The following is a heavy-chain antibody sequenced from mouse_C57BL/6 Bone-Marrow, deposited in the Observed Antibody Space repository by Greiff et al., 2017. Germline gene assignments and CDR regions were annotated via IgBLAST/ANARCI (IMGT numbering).Heavy chain of an antibody. Sequence: DVHLVEPGGGLVKPGGSLKLSCAASGFTFSDYGMHWVRQAPEKGLEWVAYISSDSSTIDYADTLKGRFTITRDNAKTTLFLQMTSLRSEDTAMYYCARGDYDEAAACFAYWGQGTLVTVSA. CDR2: ISSDSSTI. CDR1: GFTFSDYG. J-gene: IGHJ3*01. D-gene: IGHD2-4*01. V-gene: IGHV5-17*01. CDR3: ARGDYDEAAACFAY.